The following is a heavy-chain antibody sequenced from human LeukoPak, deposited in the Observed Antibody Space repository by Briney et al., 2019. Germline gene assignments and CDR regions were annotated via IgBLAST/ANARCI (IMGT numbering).Heavy chain of an antibody. J-gene: IGHJ6*02. Sequence: ASVPVSCQASGCTFSRYAISWLRPAPAQERAWMGRIIPILSIANYAQKFQGRVTITADKSTSTAYMELSSLRSEDTAVYCCAGLAAGAFYYGMDVWGQGTTVTVSS. V-gene: IGHV1-69*04. CDR1: GCTFSRYA. D-gene: IGHD6-13*01. CDR2: IIPILSIA. CDR3: AGLAAGAFYYGMDV.